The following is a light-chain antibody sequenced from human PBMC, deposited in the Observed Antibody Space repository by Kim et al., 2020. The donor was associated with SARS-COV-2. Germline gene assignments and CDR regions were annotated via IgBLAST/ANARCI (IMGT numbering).Light chain of an antibody. Sequence: VRPGERAPITCRASQSLSSGLAWYQQRRGQAPRKRVYGACTRATEIPARFGGSGSGTEFTLTISRRESEDFAVYCCVQDDNWPRAFGQGTKVDIK. CDR3: VQDDNWPRA. V-gene: IGKV3-15*01. J-gene: IGKJ1*01. CDR1: QSLSSG. CDR2: GAC.